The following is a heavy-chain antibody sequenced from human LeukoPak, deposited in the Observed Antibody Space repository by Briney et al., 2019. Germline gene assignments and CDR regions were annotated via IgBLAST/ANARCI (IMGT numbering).Heavy chain of an antibody. CDR2: INNNGGST. CDR1: GFTFSSYA. J-gene: IGHJ5*02. Sequence: PGGSLRLSCAASGFTFSSYAMSWVRQAPGKGLEWVSTINNNGGSTSYADSVKGRFTISRDNSKNTLYLQMNSLRAEDTAVYYCARTHYGRFDPWGQGTLVTVSS. V-gene: IGHV3-23*01. D-gene: IGHD4-17*01. CDR3: ARTHYGRFDP.